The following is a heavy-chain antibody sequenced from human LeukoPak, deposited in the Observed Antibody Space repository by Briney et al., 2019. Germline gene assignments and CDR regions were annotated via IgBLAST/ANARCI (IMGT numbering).Heavy chain of an antibody. J-gene: IGHJ4*02. CDR2: ISGSGDST. CDR3: AKVVAAALYYFDY. CDR1: GFTFSSYA. V-gene: IGHV3-23*01. Sequence: GGSLRLSCAASGFTFSSYAMSWVRQAPGKGLEWVSAISGSGDSTYYGDSVKGRFTISRDNSKNTLYLQMNSLRAEDTAVYYCAKVVAAALYYFDYWGQGTLVTVSS. D-gene: IGHD6-13*01.